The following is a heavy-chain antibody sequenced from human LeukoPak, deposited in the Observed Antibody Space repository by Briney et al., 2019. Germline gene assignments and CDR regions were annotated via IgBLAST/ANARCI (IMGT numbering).Heavy chain of an antibody. CDR2: IDSDGRII. D-gene: IGHD3-10*01. CDR1: GFTFMTYW. J-gene: IGHJ4*02. Sequence: GGSLRLSCAASGFTFMTYWMYWVRHAPGKGLEWVSRIDSDGRIISYVDSVKGRFTIPRDNAKNMLYLQMTSLRVEDTAVYYCTRGMGDDWGQGTLVTVSS. CDR3: TRGMGDD. V-gene: IGHV3-74*01.